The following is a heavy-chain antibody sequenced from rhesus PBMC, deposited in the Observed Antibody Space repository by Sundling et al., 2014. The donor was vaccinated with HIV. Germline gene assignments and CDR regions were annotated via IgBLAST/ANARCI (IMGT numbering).Heavy chain of an antibody. Sequence: QVQLQESGPGLVKPSETLSLTCAVSGDSFTTGYGWTWIRQAPGKGLEWIGYIYGSGSTTNYNPSLKSRVTLSLDTSKNQFSLRLNSVTAADTAVYYCARLHPHIWTGSFDYWGQGVLVTVSS. CDR1: GDSFTTGYG. CDR2: IYGSGSTT. CDR3: ARLHPHIWTGSFDY. D-gene: IGHD3-3*01. J-gene: IGHJ4*01. V-gene: IGHV4-127*01.